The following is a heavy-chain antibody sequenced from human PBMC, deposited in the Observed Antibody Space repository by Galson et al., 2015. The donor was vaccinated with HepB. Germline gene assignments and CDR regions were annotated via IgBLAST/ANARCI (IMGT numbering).Heavy chain of an antibody. CDR3: ATDSGSNVNWFDP. CDR2: IIPIFGTA. D-gene: IGHD1-26*01. J-gene: IGHJ5*02. Sequence: SVKVSCKASGGTFSSYAISWVRQAPGQGLEWMGGIIPIFGTANYAQKFQGRVTITADESTSTAYMELSSLRSEDTAVYYCATDSGSNVNWFDPWGQGTLVTVSS. CDR1: GGTFSSYA. V-gene: IGHV1-69*13.